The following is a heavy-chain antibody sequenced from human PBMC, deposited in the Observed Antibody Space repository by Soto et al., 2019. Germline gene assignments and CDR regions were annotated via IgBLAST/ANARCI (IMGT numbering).Heavy chain of an antibody. CDR1: GGTFSSYA. Sequence: ASVKVSCKASGGTFSSYAISWVRQAPGQGLEWMGGIIPIFGTANYAQKFQGRVTITADESTSTAYMELSSLRSEDTAVYYCASVEYCSGGSCYYYYGMDVWGQGTTVTVSS. J-gene: IGHJ6*02. CDR3: ASVEYCSGGSCYYYYGMDV. D-gene: IGHD2-15*01. V-gene: IGHV1-69*13. CDR2: IIPIFGTA.